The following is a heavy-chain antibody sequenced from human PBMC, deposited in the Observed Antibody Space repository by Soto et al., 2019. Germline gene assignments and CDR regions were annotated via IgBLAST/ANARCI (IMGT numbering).Heavy chain of an antibody. CDR2: VIPVFRTA. CDR1: GGTFSNSP. Sequence: VASVKVSYKSSGGTFSNSPISWVRQAPGQGLEWVGGVIPVFRTANYAQKFQGRVTITADESTNTAYMELSSLRSGDTAVYYCARSRFVVGVTEDYYGMDVWGQGTTVTVSS. D-gene: IGHD2-15*01. V-gene: IGHV1-69*13. J-gene: IGHJ6*02. CDR3: ARSRFVVGVTEDYYGMDV.